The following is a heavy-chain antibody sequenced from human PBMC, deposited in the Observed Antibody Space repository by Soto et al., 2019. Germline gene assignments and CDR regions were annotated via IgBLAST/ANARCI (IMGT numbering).Heavy chain of an antibody. V-gene: IGHV4-39*01. CDR3: APLTVSLSGPYGIHV. CDR1: GGSISSGGYY. J-gene: IGHJ6*02. CDR2: MFYSCRT. D-gene: IGHD2-15*01. Sequence: SATLSRTCTFSGGSISSGGYYWSWILQHPGKGLEWIWYMFYSCRTYYNPSLKSRVTLSVDTSKNHFSVRLNSVTAADTAVYYCAPLTVSLSGPYGIHVWGQGTTVTVSS.